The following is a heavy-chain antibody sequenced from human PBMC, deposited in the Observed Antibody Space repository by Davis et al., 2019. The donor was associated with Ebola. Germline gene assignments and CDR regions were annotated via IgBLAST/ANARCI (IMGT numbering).Heavy chain of an antibody. CDR1: GGSFSGYY. CDR3: ARRGATVTAFDY. D-gene: IGHD4-17*01. CDR2: INHSGST. J-gene: IGHJ4*02. Sequence: PSETLSLTCAVYGGSFSGYYWSWIRQPPGKGLEWIGEINHSGSTNYNPSLKSRVTISVDTSKNQFSLKLSSVTAADTAVYYCARRGATVTAFDYWGQGTLVTVSS. V-gene: IGHV4-34*01.